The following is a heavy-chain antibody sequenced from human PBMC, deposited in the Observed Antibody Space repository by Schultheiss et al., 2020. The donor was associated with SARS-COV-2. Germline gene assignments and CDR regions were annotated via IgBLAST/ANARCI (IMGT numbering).Heavy chain of an antibody. CDR2: IYYSGST. Sequence: SETLSLTCTVSGGSISRGDYYWSWIRQPPGKGLEWIGYIYYSGSTYYNPSLKSRVTISVDTSKNQFSLKLSSVTAADTALYYCARGLGFLEWLLSGCFDPWGQGTLVTVSS. V-gene: IGHV4-30-4*01. D-gene: IGHD3-3*01. CDR1: GGSISRGDYY. J-gene: IGHJ5*02. CDR3: ARGLGFLEWLLSGCFDP.